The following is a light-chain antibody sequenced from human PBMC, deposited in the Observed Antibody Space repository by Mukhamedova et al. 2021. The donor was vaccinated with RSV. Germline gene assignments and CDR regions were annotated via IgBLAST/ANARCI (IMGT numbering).Light chain of an antibody. J-gene: IGKJ4*01. V-gene: IGKV1-5*03. CDR3: QQYNSYPLT. CDR2: KAS. Sequence: WYQRRVHGKVPKLLIYKASTLEGGVPSRFSGSGSGTEFTFTISSLQPDDSATYHCQQYNSYPLTFGGGTKVEIK.